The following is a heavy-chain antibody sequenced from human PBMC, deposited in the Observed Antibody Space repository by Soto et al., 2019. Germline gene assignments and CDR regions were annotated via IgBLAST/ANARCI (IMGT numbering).Heavy chain of an antibody. CDR1: GGTFSSYA. V-gene: IGHV1-69*13. CDR2: IIPIFGTA. J-gene: IGHJ3*02. Sequence: SVKVSCKASGGTFSSYAISWVRQAPGQGLEWMGGIIPIFGTANYAQKFQGRVTITADESTSTAYMELSSPRSEDTAVYYCAIIGSGSYYPYDAFDIWGQGTMVTVSS. D-gene: IGHD3-10*01. CDR3: AIIGSGSYYPYDAFDI.